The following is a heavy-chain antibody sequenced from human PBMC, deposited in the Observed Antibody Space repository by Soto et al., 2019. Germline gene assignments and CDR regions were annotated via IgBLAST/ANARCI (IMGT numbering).Heavy chain of an antibody. D-gene: IGHD3-10*01. CDR1: GFAFTTFA. CDR2: ISYDGSIK. J-gene: IGHJ6*02. Sequence: QVQFVESGGGVVQPGRSLRLSCAPSGFAFTTFAMHWVRQAPGKGLEWVAVISYDGSIKYYADSVKCRFTISRDNSKNTRYLQMNSRRTEDTAVYYCAKGSFGLGSSPRFFYGMDVWGQGTRVTVSS. V-gene: IGHV3-30*18. CDR3: AKGSFGLGSSPRFFYGMDV.